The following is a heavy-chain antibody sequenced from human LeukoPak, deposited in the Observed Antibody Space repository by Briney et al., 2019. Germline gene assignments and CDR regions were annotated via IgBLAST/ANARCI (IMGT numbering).Heavy chain of an antibody. Sequence: SETLSLTCTVSGGSISSSSYYWGWIRQPPGKGLEWIGSIYYSGSTYYNPSLKSRVTISVDTSKNQFSLKLSSVTAADTAVYYCARNGGSPDYWGQGTLVTVSS. V-gene: IGHV4-39*01. CDR1: GGSISSSSYY. D-gene: IGHD1-26*01. CDR2: IYYSGST. CDR3: ARNGGSPDY. J-gene: IGHJ4*02.